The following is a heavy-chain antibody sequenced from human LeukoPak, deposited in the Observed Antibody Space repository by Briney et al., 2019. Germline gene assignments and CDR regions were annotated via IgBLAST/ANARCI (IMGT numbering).Heavy chain of an antibody. D-gene: IGHD3-10*01. Sequence: ASVKVSCKASGYTFTSYYMHWVRQAPGQGLEWMGIINPSGGSTSYAQKFQGRVTMTRDTSTSTVYMELSSPRSEDAAVYYCARDLPPKYGSGSYYQYDYWGQGTLVTVSS. CDR3: ARDLPPKYGSGSYYQYDY. J-gene: IGHJ4*02. V-gene: IGHV1-46*01. CDR1: GYTFTSYY. CDR2: INPSGGST.